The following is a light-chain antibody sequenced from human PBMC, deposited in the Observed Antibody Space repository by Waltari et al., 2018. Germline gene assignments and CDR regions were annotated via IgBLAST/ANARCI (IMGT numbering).Light chain of an antibody. CDR2: DAS. Sequence: EIVLTQSPGTLSLSPGERDNLSCRASQSVSKYLAWYQQKPGQATRLLSYDASTRATGIPDRFSATGWGTDVSLSISRLEPEDFAVYYCQKYGTLPATFGQGTKVQMK. J-gene: IGKJ1*01. CDR1: QSVSKY. V-gene: IGKV3-20*01. CDR3: QKYGTLPAT.